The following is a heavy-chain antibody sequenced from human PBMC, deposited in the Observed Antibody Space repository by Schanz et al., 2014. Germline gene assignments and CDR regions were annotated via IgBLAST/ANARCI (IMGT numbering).Heavy chain of an antibody. J-gene: IGHJ6*02. Sequence: AQLVESGGGFVQPGGSLGLSCVVSGFTVSSDHMSWVRQAPGKGLEWVSYISSSGTTIYYADSVKGRFTISRDNAKNSLFLQMNSLRVEDTAVYYCARLPVGYGSGIWDVWGQGTSVTVSS. V-gene: IGHV3-48*01. CDR2: ISSSGTTI. D-gene: IGHD3-10*01. CDR3: ARLPVGYGSGIWDV. CDR1: GFTVSSDH.